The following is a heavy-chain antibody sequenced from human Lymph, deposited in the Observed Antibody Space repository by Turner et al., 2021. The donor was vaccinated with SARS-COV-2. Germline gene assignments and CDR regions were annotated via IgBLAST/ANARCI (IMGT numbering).Heavy chain of an antibody. CDR1: GFTFSSYA. CDR2: ISGSGGST. D-gene: IGHD6-6*01. Sequence: EVQLLESGGGLVQPGGSLRLSCAASGFTFSSYAMSWVRQAPGKGLEWVSAISGSGGSTYYAVSVKGRFTISRDNSKNTLYLQMNSLRAEDTAVYYCANLYSSSAAGDPWGQGTLVTVSS. V-gene: IGHV3-23*01. CDR3: ANLYSSSAAGDP. J-gene: IGHJ5*02.